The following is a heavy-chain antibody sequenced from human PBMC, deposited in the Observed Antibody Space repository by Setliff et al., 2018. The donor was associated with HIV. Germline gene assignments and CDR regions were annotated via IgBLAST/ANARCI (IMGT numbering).Heavy chain of an antibody. CDR2: IYHSGST. V-gene: IGHV4-38-2*01. CDR3: ARAPPYKWEPSQDY. CDR1: GYSISSGYY. Sequence: SETLSLTCAVSGYSISSGYYWGWIRQPPGKGLEWIGSIYHSGSTYYNPSLKSRVTISVDTSKNQFSLKLSSVTAADTAVYYCARAPPYKWEPSQDYWGQGTLVTVSS. J-gene: IGHJ4*02. D-gene: IGHD1-26*01.